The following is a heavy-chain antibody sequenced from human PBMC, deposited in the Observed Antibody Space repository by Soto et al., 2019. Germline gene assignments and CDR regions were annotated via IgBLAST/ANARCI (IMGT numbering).Heavy chain of an antibody. J-gene: IGHJ4*02. CDR3: ARGGVLMVYALDY. CDR1: GGTFSSYA. D-gene: IGHD2-8*01. CDR2: IIPIFGTA. V-gene: IGHV1-69*13. Sequence: ASVKVSCKASGGTFSSYAISWVRQAPGQGLEWMGGIIPIFGTANYAQKFQGRVTITADESTSTAYMELSSLRSEDTAVYYCARGGVLMVYALDYWGQGTLVTVSS.